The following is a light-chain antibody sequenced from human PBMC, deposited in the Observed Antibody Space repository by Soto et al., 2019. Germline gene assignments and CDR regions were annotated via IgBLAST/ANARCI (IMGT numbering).Light chain of an antibody. CDR3: CSYAGGTSVV. CDR1: SSDVGTYKL. CDR2: EDV. J-gene: IGLJ2*01. Sequence: QSALTQPASVSGSLGQSITISCTGTSSDVGTYKLVSWYQQHPGKAPQLVIFEDVERPSGVSNRFSGSKSGNTASLTISGLQTEDEADYYSCSYAGGTSVVFGGGTKLTVL. V-gene: IGLV2-23*01.